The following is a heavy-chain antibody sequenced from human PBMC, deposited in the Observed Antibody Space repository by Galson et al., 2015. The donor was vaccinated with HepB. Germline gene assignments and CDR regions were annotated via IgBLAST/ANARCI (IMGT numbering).Heavy chain of an antibody. J-gene: IGHJ5*02. CDR2: IIPIFGTA. Sequence: SVKVSCKASGGTFSSYAISWVRQAPGQGLEWMGGIIPIFGTANYAQKFQGRVTITADESTSTAYMELSSLRSEDTAVYYCARGPHYCSGGSCYFSHNWFDPWGQGTLVTVSS. V-gene: IGHV1-69*13. D-gene: IGHD2-15*01. CDR3: ARGPHYCSGGSCYFSHNWFDP. CDR1: GGTFSSYA.